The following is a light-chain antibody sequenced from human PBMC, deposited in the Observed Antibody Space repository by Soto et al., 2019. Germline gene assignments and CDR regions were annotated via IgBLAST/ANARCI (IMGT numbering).Light chain of an antibody. CDR1: SSNIGNNA. V-gene: IGLV1-36*01. CDR3: AAWDDSLNGPV. J-gene: IGLJ2*01. Sequence: QAVVTQPPSVSEAPRQRVTISCSGSSSNIGNNAVNWYQQLPGKAPKLLIYYDDLLPSGVSDRFSGSKSGTSASLAISGLQSEDEADYYCAAWDDSLNGPVFGGGTKLPVL. CDR2: YDD.